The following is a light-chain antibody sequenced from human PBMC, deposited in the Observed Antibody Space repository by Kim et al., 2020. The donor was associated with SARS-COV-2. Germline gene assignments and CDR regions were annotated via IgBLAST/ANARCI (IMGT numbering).Light chain of an antibody. CDR1: STNVGSST. J-gene: IGLJ3*02. CDR2: TNN. CDR3: ASWDDSLNVGV. Sequence: GQSVTISCAGSSTNVGSSTVHWYRQVPGAAPRLLIHTNNQRPSGVPDRFSGSKSGTSASLAISWLQSEDEAHYYCASWDDSLNVGVFGGGTQLTVL. V-gene: IGLV1-44*01.